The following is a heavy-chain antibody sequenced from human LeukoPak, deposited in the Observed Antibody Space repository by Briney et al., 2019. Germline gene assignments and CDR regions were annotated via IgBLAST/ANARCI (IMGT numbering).Heavy chain of an antibody. CDR1: GGSFSGYY. D-gene: IGHD3-22*01. V-gene: IGHV4-34*01. J-gene: IGHJ4*02. CDR3: ARAPRTMYYYDSSAAFDY. CDR2: INHSGST. Sequence: SETLSLTCAVYGGSFSGYYWSWIRQPPGKGLEWIGEINHSGSTNYNPSLKSRVTISVDTSKNQFSLKLSSVTAADTAVYYCARAPRTMYYYDSSAAFDYWGQGTLVTVSS.